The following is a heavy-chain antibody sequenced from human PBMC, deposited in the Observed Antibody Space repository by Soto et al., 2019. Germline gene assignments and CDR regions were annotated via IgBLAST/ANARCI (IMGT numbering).Heavy chain of an antibody. J-gene: IGHJ4*02. CDR1: GIALSNDRTG. V-gene: IGHV2-26*01. Sequence: SVPTLVNPTETLTLTCIVSGIALSNDRTGVSWIRQPPGKALEWLAHIFSNDEKSHSTSLKSRLTISKDTSKSQVVLTMTNVDPVDTATYYCARILRNNHHPPDYWGQGTLVTVSS. CDR2: IFSNDEK. CDR3: ARILRNNHHPPDY.